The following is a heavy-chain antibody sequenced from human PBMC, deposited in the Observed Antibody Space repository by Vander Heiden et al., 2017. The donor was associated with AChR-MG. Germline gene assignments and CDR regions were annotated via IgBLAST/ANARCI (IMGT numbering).Heavy chain of an antibody. D-gene: IGHD1-26*01. Sequence: QVQLVQSGAEVKKPGSSVKVSCKASGGTFSSYDIRWVRQAPGQGLEWMGGIIPIFGTANYAQKFQGRVTITADESTSTAYMELSSLRSEDTAVYYCARDTGTGGGSYGSTDPFDYWGQGTLVTVSS. V-gene: IGHV1-69*01. CDR3: ARDTGTGGGSYGSTDPFDY. CDR2: IIPIFGTA. CDR1: GGTFSSYD. J-gene: IGHJ4*02.